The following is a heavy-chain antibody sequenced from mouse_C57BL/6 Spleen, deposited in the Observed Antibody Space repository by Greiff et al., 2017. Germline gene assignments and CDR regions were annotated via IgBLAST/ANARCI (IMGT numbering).Heavy chain of an antibody. CDR2: IDPETGGT. V-gene: IGHV1-15*01. J-gene: IGHJ2*01. D-gene: IGHD1-1*02. Sequence: QVQLQQSGAELVRPGASVTLSCKASGYTFTDYEMHWVKQTPVHGLEWIGAIDPETGGTAYNQKFKGKAILTADKSSSTAYMELRSLTSEDSAVYYCTRWYYPFDDWGQGTTLTVSS. CDR3: TRWYYPFDD. CDR1: GYTFTDYE.